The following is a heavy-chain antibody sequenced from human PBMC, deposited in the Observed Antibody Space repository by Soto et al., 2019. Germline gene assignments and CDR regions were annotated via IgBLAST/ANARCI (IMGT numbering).Heavy chain of an antibody. CDR1: GDCISTYN. CDR3: ARVAADIASWLDP. D-gene: IGHD5-12*01. J-gene: IGHJ5*02. CDR2: IYYSGVT. Sequence: QGQLQESGPGLVKPSETLSLTCTVSGDCISTYNWGWIRQPPGKGLEWIGCIYYSGVTNYNPSLKSRVTISVDTPKNQLSLKLNSVTAADTAVYYCARVAADIASWLDPWGQGTLVTVSS. V-gene: IGHV4-59*01.